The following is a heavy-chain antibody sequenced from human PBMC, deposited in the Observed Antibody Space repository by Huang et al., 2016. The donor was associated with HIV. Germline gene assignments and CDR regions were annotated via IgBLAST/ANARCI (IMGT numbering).Heavy chain of an antibody. CDR3: ARAEVLVTAVPFDH. J-gene: IGHJ4*02. D-gene: IGHD2-21*02. Sequence: EVQLVQSEAEVKKPGESLKISCRGSGYSFTNYWIGWVRQRPGEGLEWMGVIYPADSDTRYSPAFQGQVTFSADKSTRTAYWQWGSLQASDTAIYYCARAEVLVTAVPFDHWGQGTLVTVSS. CDR1: GYSFTNYW. CDR2: IYPADSDT. V-gene: IGHV5-51*03.